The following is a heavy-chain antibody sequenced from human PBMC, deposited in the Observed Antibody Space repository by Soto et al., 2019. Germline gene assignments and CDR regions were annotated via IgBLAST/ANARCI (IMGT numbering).Heavy chain of an antibody. J-gene: IGHJ6*02. D-gene: IGHD6-13*01. V-gene: IGHV3-48*02. Sequence: EVQLVESGGGLVQPGGSLRLSCAASGFTLSSYNMNWVRQAPGKGLEWVSYISGSSDTIYYADSVKGRFTISRDNAKTSLYLQMDSLRDEDTAVYYCARDHGGSTWFVGSYYYFGVDVWGQGSTVTVSS. CDR2: ISGSSDTI. CDR3: ARDHGGSTWFVGSYYYFGVDV. CDR1: GFTLSSYN.